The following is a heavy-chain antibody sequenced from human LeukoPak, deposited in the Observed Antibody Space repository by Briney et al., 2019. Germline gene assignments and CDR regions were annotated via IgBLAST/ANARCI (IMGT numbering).Heavy chain of an antibody. J-gene: IGHJ4*02. CDR1: GFTFSNLS. D-gene: IGHD6-13*01. CDR2: IKQDGSEK. V-gene: IGHV3-7*03. CDR3: ATSTAAAGTD. Sequence: GGSLKLSCAASGFTFSNLSMSWVRQAPGKGLKWVANIKQDGSEKYYVDSVKGRFTISRDNAQNSLYLQMNSLRAEDTAIYYCATSTAAAGTDWGQGTLVTVSS.